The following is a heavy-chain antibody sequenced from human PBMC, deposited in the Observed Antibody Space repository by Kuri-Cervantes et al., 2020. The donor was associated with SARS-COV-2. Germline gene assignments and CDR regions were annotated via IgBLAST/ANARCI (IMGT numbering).Heavy chain of an antibody. Sequence: GESLKISCAGSGFTFSDYAMSWVRQAPGKGLEWVSAISGSGGSTYYADSVKGRFTISRDNSKNTLYLQMNSLRAEDTAVYYCAKAQSSLFDYWGQGTLVTVSS. D-gene: IGHD6-6*01. CDR1: GFTFSDYA. J-gene: IGHJ4*02. CDR3: AKAQSSLFDY. CDR2: ISGSGGST. V-gene: IGHV3-23*01.